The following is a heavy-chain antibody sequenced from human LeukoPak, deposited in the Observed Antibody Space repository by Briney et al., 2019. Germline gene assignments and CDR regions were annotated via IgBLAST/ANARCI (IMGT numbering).Heavy chain of an antibody. CDR1: GYTFTSYG. V-gene: IGHV1-18*01. CDR2: ISAYNGNT. J-gene: IGHJ6*02. Sequence: ASVTLSCKASGYTFTSYGITWVRRAPGQGLEWMGWISAYNGNTKYAQKVQGRVTMTTHTSTSTAYMELRSLRSDDTAVYYCARDSSHTNYVLYYYGMDVWGQGTTVTVSS. CDR3: ARDSSHTNYVLYYYGMDV. D-gene: IGHD4-11*01.